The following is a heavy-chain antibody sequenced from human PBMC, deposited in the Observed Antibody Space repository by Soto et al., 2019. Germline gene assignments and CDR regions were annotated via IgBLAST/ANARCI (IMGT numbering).Heavy chain of an antibody. D-gene: IGHD3-16*02. Sequence: LSLTCTVSGGSISSYYWSWIRQPPGKGLEWIGYIYYSGSTNYNPPLKSRVTISVDTSKNQFSLKLSSVTAADTAVYYCARVGYYDYVWGSYRQKGGAFDIWGQGTMVTVSS. CDR1: GGSISSYY. CDR2: IYYSGST. J-gene: IGHJ3*02. V-gene: IGHV4-59*01. CDR3: ARVGYYDYVWGSYRQKGGAFDI.